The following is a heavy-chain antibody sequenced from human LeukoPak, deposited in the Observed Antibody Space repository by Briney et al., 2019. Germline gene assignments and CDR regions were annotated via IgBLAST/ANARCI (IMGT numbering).Heavy chain of an antibody. CDR1: GFTFSNAW. D-gene: IGHD5-24*01. CDR2: IKSNTDGGTT. CDR3: TTASGDGYNHKSFDY. V-gene: IGHV3-15*01. J-gene: IGHJ4*02. Sequence: GGSLRLSCAASGFTFSNAWMSWVRQAPGKGLEWVGRIKSNTDGGTTDYAAPVKGGFTISRDDSKNTLYLQMNSLKIEDTAVYYCTTASGDGYNHKSFDYWGQGTLVTVSS.